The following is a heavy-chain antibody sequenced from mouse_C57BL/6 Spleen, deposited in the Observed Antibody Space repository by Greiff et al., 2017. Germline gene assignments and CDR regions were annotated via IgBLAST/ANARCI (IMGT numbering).Heavy chain of an antibody. J-gene: IGHJ4*01. CDR2: IYPRSGNT. Sequence: QVQLQQSGAELARPGASVKLSCKASGYTFTSYGISWVKQRTGQGLEWNGEIYPRSGNTYYNEKFKGKATLTADKSSSTAYMELRSLTSEDSAVYFCAPYYSNSYAMDYWGQGTSVTVSS. D-gene: IGHD2-5*01. CDR1: GYTFTSYG. V-gene: IGHV1-81*01. CDR3: APYYSNSYAMDY.